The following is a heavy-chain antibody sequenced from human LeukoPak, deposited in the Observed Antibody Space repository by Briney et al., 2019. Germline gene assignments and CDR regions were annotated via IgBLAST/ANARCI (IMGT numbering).Heavy chain of an antibody. Sequence: GGSLRLSCAASAFSPSDYWMNWVRQAPGKGLEWVANIKQDGSEKHYVDSVKGRFTISRDNTNNSLFLQMDSLRAEDTAFYYCSREDYFGSGSPAYWGQGTLVTVSS. D-gene: IGHD3-10*01. CDR2: IKQDGSEK. CDR1: AFSPSDYW. CDR3: SREDYFGSGSPAY. V-gene: IGHV3-7*01. J-gene: IGHJ4*02.